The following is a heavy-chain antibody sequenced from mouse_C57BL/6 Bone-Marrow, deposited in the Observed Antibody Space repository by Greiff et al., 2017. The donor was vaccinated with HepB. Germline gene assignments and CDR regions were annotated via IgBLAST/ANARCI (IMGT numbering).Heavy chain of an antibody. Sequence: QVQLKQPGAELVRPGSSVKLSCKASGYTFTSYWMHWVKQRPIQGLEWIGNIDPSDSETHYNQKFKDKATLTVDKSSSTAYMQLSSLTSEDSAVYYCARGTYGNYVGWYFDVWGTGTTVTVSS. J-gene: IGHJ1*03. V-gene: IGHV1-52*01. CDR3: ARGTYGNYVGWYFDV. CDR2: IDPSDSET. D-gene: IGHD2-1*01. CDR1: GYTFTSYW.